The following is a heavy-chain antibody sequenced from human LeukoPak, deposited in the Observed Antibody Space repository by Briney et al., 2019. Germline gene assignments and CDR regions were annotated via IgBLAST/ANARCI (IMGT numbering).Heavy chain of an antibody. V-gene: IGHV3-23*01. D-gene: IGHD6-19*01. Sequence: GGSLRLSCAASGFTFSSYAMSWVRRAPEKGLEWVSGISGSGGSTYYADSVKGRFTISRDNSKNTLYLQMNSLRAEDTAVYYCAKRSSSGWYGFFDYWGQGTLVTVSS. CDR2: ISGSGGST. CDR1: GFTFSSYA. J-gene: IGHJ4*02. CDR3: AKRSSSGWYGFFDY.